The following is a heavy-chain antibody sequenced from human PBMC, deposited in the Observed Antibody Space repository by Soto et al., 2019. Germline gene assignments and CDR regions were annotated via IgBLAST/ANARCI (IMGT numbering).Heavy chain of an antibody. CDR3: ARDRQDSSSWYYFDY. D-gene: IGHD6-13*01. J-gene: IGHJ4*02. CDR2: INHSGST. Sequence: PSETLSLTCAVYGGSFSDYSWNWNWIRQPPGKGLEWIGEINHSGSTSHNPSLKSRVTLSLDTSKNQFSLILTSVTAADTAVYYCARDRQDSSSWYYFDYWGQGTLVTVSS. CDR1: GGSFSDYSWN. V-gene: IGHV4-34*01.